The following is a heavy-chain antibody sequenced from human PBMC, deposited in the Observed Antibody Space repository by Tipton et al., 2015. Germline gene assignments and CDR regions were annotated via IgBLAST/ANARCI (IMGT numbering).Heavy chain of an antibody. CDR3: ARLRETYGSDSDNWFDP. V-gene: IGHV4-39*07. D-gene: IGHD3-10*01. J-gene: IGHJ5*02. CDR1: GGSIKSSISY. Sequence: LRLSCNVSGGSIKSSISYWAWIRQSPGKGLEWIGSFYYTGSTYYNPSLKSRVTISVDTSKNQFSLKLSSVTAADTAVYYCARLRETYGSDSDNWFDPWGQGTLVTVSS. CDR2: FYYTGST.